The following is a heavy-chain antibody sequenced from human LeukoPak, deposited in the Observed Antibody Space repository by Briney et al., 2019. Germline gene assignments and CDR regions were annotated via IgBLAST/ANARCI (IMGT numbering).Heavy chain of an antibody. J-gene: IGHJ1*01. D-gene: IGHD4-17*01. CDR2: IYYNGNT. V-gene: IGHV4-39*02. CDR3: ASTVTTTAEYFQH. Sequence: SETLSLTCTVSDASFSSFGYYWGWVRQPPGKGLEWIGNIYYNGNTYCNPSLKSRVTISVDTSKNHFSLKLSSVTAADTAVYYCASTVTTTAEYFQHWGQGTLVTVSS. CDR1: DASFSSFGYY.